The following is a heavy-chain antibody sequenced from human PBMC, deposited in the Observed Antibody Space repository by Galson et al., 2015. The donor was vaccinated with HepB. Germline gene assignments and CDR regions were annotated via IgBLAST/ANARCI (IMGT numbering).Heavy chain of an antibody. D-gene: IGHD3-10*01. J-gene: IGHJ6*03. V-gene: IGHV4-30-4*01. CDR3: ARVTYYYGSGSYYKVSNNYYFMDV. CDR1: GGSITSGDYY. CDR2: IYNSGST. Sequence: TLSLTCTVSGGSITSGDYYWSWIRQPPGKGLEWIGYIYNSGSTHYSPSLKSRVTISVDTSTIQFSLKLRSVTAAETAVYYSARVTYYYGSGSYYKVSNNYYFMDVWAKGPQSPSP.